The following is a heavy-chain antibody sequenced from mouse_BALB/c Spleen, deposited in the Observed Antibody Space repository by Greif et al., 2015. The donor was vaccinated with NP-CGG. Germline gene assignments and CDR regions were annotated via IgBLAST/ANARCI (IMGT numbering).Heavy chain of an antibody. D-gene: IGHD2-4*01. CDR2: ISYSGST. J-gene: IGHJ4*01. Sequence: EVHLVESGPSLVKPSQTLSLTCSVTGDSITSGYWNWIRKFPGNKLEYMGYISYSGSTYYNPSLKSRISITRDTSKNQYYLQLNSVTTEDTATYYCTRYHDYYDYGRYAMDYWGQGTSVTVSS. CDR3: TRYHDYYDYGRYAMDY. CDR1: GDSITSGY. V-gene: IGHV3-8*02.